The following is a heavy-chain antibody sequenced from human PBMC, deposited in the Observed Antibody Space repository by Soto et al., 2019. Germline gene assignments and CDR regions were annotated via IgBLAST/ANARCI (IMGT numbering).Heavy chain of an antibody. V-gene: IGHV4-31*03. CDR3: ASDYDFWSRYYSA. D-gene: IGHD3-3*01. J-gene: IGHJ5*02. CDR1: GGSISSVGHY. CDR2: IYYSGST. Sequence: SETLSLTCTVSGGSISSVGHYWSWSRKHPGKGLEWIGYIYYSGSTYYNPSLKSRVTISVDTAKNQISLKRSSVTAADTAVYYCASDYDFWSRYYSAWGQGTLVTVSS.